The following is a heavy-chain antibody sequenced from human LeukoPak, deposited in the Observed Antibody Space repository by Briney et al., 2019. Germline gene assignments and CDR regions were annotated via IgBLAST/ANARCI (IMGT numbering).Heavy chain of an antibody. V-gene: IGHV3-11*01. D-gene: IGHD5-12*01. CDR1: GFTFSDHY. J-gene: IGHJ6*02. Sequence: SGGSLRLSCAASGFTFSDHYMSWIRQAPGKGLEWVSHITSGGSKKYYADSVKGRSTISRENAKNSLYLQMNSLRADDTAVYFCARVGSAYDSYGLDVWGQGTTVTVSS. CDR2: ITSGGSKK. CDR3: ARVGSAYDSYGLDV.